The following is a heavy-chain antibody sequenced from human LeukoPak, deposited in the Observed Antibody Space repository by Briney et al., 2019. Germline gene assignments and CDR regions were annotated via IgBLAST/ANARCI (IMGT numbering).Heavy chain of an antibody. CDR1: GGSISSYY. D-gene: IGHD3-22*01. CDR3: ARQSISGSSLSYFDY. V-gene: IGHV4-59*01. CDR2: IYDSGST. J-gene: IGHJ4*02. Sequence: SETLSLTCTVSGGSISSYYWSWIRQPPGKGLEWIGNIYDSGSTDYNPSLKSRVTISVDASKNQCSLKLSSVTAADTAVYYCARQSISGSSLSYFDYWGQGTLVNVSS.